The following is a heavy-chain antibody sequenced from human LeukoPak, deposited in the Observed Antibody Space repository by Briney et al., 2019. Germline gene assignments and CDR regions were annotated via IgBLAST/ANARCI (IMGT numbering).Heavy chain of an antibody. V-gene: IGHV3-73*01. CDR1: GFTFSDSA. CDR3: AGDYNSLTGLNY. CDR2: IRTQANNDAT. Sequence: GSLRLSCAASGFTFSDSAMHWVRQASGKGLEWLGRIRTQANNDATPHAASVTGRFIISRDDSRTTAYLQMNRLKTEDTAVYYCAGDYNSLTGLNYWGQGTLVTVSS. D-gene: IGHD3-9*01. J-gene: IGHJ4*02.